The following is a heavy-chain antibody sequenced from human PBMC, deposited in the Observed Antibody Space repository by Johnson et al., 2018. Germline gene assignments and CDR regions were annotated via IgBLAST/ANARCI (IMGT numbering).Heavy chain of an antibody. V-gene: IGHV3-15*07. Sequence: VQLVQSGGGLVKPGGSLRLSCEASGFTFSNAWMNWVRQAPGKGLEWVGRIKSPTDGGTTEYAAPVKGIYTISRDDSKNTLYLQMNSLKTEDTAVYYCKGGIAAPYYMDVWGKGTTVTGSS. CDR2: IKSPTDGGTT. J-gene: IGHJ6*03. CDR1: GFTFSNAW. D-gene: IGHD6-25*01. CDR3: KGGIAAPYYMDV.